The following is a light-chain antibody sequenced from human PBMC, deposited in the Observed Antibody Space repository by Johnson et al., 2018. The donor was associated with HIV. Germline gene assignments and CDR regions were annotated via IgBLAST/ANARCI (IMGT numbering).Light chain of an antibody. V-gene: IGLV1-51*01. J-gene: IGLJ1*01. Sequence: QSVLTQPPSVSAAPGQKVTISCSGSSSDMGTYAVSWYQQVPGTAPKLLIYDNNRRPSGIPDRFSGSKSGTSATLGITGLQTGDEADDYCGTWDSSLSAGYGFGTGTKVTVL. CDR1: SSDMGTYA. CDR2: DNN. CDR3: GTWDSSLSAGYG.